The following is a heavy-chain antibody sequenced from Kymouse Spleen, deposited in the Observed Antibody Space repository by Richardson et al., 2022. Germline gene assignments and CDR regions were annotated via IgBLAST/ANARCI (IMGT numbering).Heavy chain of an antibody. V-gene: IGHV5-51*01. CDR2: IYPGDSDT. D-gene: IGHD3-10*01. J-gene: IGHJ4*02. Sequence: EVQLVQSGAEVKKPGESLKISCKGSGYSFTSYWIGWVRQMPGKGLEWMGIIYPGDSDTRYSPSFQGQVTISADKSISTAYLQWSSLKASDTAMYYCARRYYGSGSYYVYFDYWGQGTLVTVSS. CDR1: GYSFTSYW. CDR3: ARRYYGSGSYYVYFDY.